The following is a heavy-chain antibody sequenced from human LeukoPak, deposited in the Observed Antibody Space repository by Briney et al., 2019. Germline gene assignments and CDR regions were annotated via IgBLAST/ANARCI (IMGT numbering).Heavy chain of an antibody. V-gene: IGHV3-23*01. Sequence: GRSLRLSCAASTLTFSSYAMSWVRQAQGKGLEWVSAISGSGGSTYYADSVKGRFTISRDNSKNTLYLQMNSLRAEDTAVYYCAKSKRSPIVVVIEYYFDYWGQGTLVTVSS. CDR3: AKSKRSPIVVVIEYYFDY. CDR2: ISGSGGST. CDR1: TLTFSSYA. D-gene: IGHD2-21*01. J-gene: IGHJ4*02.